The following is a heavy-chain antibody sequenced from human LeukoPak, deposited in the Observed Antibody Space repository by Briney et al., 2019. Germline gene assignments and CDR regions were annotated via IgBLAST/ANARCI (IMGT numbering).Heavy chain of an antibody. CDR1: GITFNSHA. Sequence: GGSLRLSCAAPGITFNSHAMSWVRQAPGKGLEWVSLISGSGGHTYYGDSVKGRFTISRDNSKNTLYLQMNSLRADDTAVYYCAKGGVATMRDGYNYYYYMEVWGRGTTVTVSS. V-gene: IGHV3-23*01. D-gene: IGHD5-24*01. CDR2: ISGSGGHT. CDR3: AKGGVATMRDGYNYYYYMEV. J-gene: IGHJ6*03.